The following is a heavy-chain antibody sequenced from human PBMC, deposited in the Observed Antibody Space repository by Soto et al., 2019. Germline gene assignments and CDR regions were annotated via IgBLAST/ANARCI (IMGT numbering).Heavy chain of an antibody. CDR3: ARKDKSGYFNWFDP. V-gene: IGHV5-51*01. Sequence: GESLKISCRTSGYRFTSYWIAWVRQMPGKGLEWMGIIFPSDSDTRYSPSFQGQVTLSADRSTSTVFLQWASLQASDTAVYFCARKDKSGYFNWFDPWGQGTLVTVSS. CDR1: GYRFTSYW. J-gene: IGHJ5*02. CDR2: IFPSDSDT. D-gene: IGHD3-22*01.